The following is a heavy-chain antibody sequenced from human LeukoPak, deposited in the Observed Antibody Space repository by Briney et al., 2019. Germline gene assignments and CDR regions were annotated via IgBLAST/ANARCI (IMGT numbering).Heavy chain of an antibody. CDR2: MYYSGST. CDR1: GGSISSSSHY. V-gene: IGHV4-39*07. CDR3: ARGTIGPYDAFDI. J-gene: IGHJ3*02. Sequence: SETLSLTCTVSGGSISSSSHYWGWIRQPPGKGLEWIGSMYYSGSTYYNPSLKSRVTISVDTSKNQFSLKLSSVTAADTAVYYCARGTIGPYDAFDIWGQGTMVTVSS. D-gene: IGHD3-3*01.